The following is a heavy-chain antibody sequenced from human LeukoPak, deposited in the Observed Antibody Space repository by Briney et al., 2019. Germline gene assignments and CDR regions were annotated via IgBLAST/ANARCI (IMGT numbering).Heavy chain of an antibody. V-gene: IGHV1-18*01. CDR2: ISGYNGKT. CDR3: ARARVDCSSTSCYLGFADWFDP. D-gene: IGHD2-2*01. CDR1: GYTFNTYG. J-gene: IGHJ5*02. Sequence: ASVKVSCKASGYTFNTYGITWVRQAPGQGLEWMGWISGYNGKTKYAQKLQGRVTMTTDTSTSTAYMELRSLRSDDTAVYYCARARVDCSSTSCYLGFADWFDPWGQGTLVTVSS.